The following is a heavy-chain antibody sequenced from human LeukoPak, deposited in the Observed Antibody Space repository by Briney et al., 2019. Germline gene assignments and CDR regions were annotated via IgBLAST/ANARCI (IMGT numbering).Heavy chain of an antibody. CDR1: GYTFTGYY. J-gene: IGHJ5*02. Sequence: ASVKVSCKASGYTFTGYYMHWVRQAPGQGLEWMGWINPNSGGTNYAQKFQGRVTMTRDTSISTAYMELSRLRSDDTAVYYCAVGYCSGGSCYDWFDPWGQGTLVTVSS. CDR2: INPNSGGT. D-gene: IGHD2-15*01. CDR3: AVGYCSGGSCYDWFDP. V-gene: IGHV1-2*02.